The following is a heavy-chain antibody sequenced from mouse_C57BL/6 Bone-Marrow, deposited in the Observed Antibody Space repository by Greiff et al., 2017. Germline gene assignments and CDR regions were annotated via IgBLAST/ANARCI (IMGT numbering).Heavy chain of an antibody. CDR1: GFTFSDYG. CDR3: ARQDDYDGWFAY. V-gene: IGHV5-15*01. Sequence: EVMLVESGGGLVQPGGSLKLSCAASGFTFSDYGMAWVRQAPRKGPEWVAFISNLAYSIYYADTVTGRFTISRENAKNTLYLEMSSLRSEDTAMYYCARQDDYDGWFAYWGQGTLVTVSA. D-gene: IGHD2-4*01. CDR2: ISNLAYSI. J-gene: IGHJ3*01.